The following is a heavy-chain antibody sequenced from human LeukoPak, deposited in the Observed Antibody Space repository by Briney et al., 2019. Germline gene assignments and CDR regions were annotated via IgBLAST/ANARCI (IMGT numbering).Heavy chain of an antibody. J-gene: IGHJ4*02. V-gene: IGHV1-8*01. D-gene: IGHD3-16*02. CDR3: ARGLRRGYVWGSYRILDY. CDR1: GYTFTSYD. CDR2: MNPNSGNT. Sequence: GASVKVSCKASGYTFTSYDINWVRQATGQGLEWMGWMNPNSGNTGYAQKFQGRVTMTRNTSISTAYMELSSLRSEDTAVYYCARGLRRGYVWGSYRILDYWGQGTLVTVSS.